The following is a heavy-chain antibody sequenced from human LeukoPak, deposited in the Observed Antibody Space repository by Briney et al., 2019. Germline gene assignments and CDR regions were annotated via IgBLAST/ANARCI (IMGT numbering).Heavy chain of an antibody. CDR3: ARFHCRSTSCYHYFDY. V-gene: IGHV1-3*01. CDR2: INAGNGNT. Sequence: ASVKVSCKASGYTFTSYAMHWVRQAPGQRLEWMGWINAGNGNTKYSQKFQGRVTITRDTSASTAYMELSSLRSEDTAVYYCARFHCRSTSCYHYFDYWGQGTLVTVSS. J-gene: IGHJ4*02. CDR1: GYTFTSYA. D-gene: IGHD2-2*01.